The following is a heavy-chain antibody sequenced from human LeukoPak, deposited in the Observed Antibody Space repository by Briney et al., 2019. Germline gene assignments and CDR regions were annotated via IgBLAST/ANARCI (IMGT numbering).Heavy chain of an antibody. CDR3: ATETNGRHYDY. D-gene: IGHD1-14*01. Sequence: GGSLRLSCTASGLTFSTSGFNGVRQAPGKGLEWVASIGPTGSDRYHADSLKGRFTISRDNSNNFLYLQMNSLRAEDTAVYYCATETNGRHYDYWGQGTLLTVSS. CDR2: IGPTGSDR. V-gene: IGHV3-21*01. J-gene: IGHJ4*02. CDR1: GLTFSTSG.